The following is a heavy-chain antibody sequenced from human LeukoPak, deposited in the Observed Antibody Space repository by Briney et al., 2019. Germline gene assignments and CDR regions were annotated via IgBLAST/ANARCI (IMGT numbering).Heavy chain of an antibody. CDR3: AKDRYGYSYAQIDY. CDR1: GFTFSDYS. Sequence: GGSLRLSCAASGFTFSDYSMNWVRQAPGKGLAWVSSISSSSSFIYYADSVKGRFTISRDNSKNTLYLQMNSLRAEDTAVYYCAKDRYGYSYAQIDYWGQGTLVTVSS. D-gene: IGHD5-18*01. J-gene: IGHJ4*02. V-gene: IGHV3-21*01. CDR2: ISSSSSFI.